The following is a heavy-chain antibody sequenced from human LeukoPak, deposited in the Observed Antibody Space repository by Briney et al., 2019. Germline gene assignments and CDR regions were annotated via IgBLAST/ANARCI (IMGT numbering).Heavy chain of an antibody. V-gene: IGHV1-69*01. Sequence: ASVKVSCKASGGTFSSYAISWVRQAPGQGLEWTGGIIPIFGTANYAQKFQGRVTITADESTSTAYMELSSLRSEDTAVYYCATCLRYFDWLQVAYFDYWGQGTLVTVSS. J-gene: IGHJ4*02. CDR1: GGTFSSYA. CDR3: ATCLRYFDWLQVAYFDY. CDR2: IIPIFGTA. D-gene: IGHD3-9*01.